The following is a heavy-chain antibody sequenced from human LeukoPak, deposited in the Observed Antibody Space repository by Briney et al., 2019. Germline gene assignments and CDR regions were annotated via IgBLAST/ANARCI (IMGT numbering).Heavy chain of an antibody. CDR3: ARRSGRYYDY. D-gene: IGHD1-26*01. V-gene: IGHV1-3*04. CDR2: INTGNDNT. Sequence: ASVKVSCKASGYTFTNYAIHWVRQAPGQRLEWMGWINTGNDNTKYXQEFQGRVTITRDTSASTAYMELSSLRSEDTTVYYCARRSGRYYDYWGQGTLVTVSS. CDR1: GYTFTNYA. J-gene: IGHJ4*02.